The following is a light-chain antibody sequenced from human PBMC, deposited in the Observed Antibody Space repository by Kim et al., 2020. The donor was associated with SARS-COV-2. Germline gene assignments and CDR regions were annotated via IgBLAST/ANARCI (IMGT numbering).Light chain of an antibody. J-gene: IGLJ3*02. CDR1: LLRSYY. CDR2: GKN. Sequence: ALGQTVRITCTGDLLRSYYASWYQQKPGQAPVLVIYGKNNRPSGIPDRFSGSSSGNTASLTITGAQAEDEADYYCNSRDSSGNHWVFGGGTQLTVL. CDR3: NSRDSSGNHWV. V-gene: IGLV3-19*01.